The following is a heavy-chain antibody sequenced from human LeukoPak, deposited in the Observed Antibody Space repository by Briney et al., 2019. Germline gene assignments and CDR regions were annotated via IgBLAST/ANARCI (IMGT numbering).Heavy chain of an antibody. CDR3: AKGSKMIPAAINFDY. D-gene: IGHD2-2*01. CDR1: GFMFSNYA. J-gene: IGHJ4*02. V-gene: IGHV3-23*01. CDR2: ISGGGGST. Sequence: GGSLRLSCTASGFMFSNYAMAWVRQAPGKGLEWVSSISGGGGSTYYVDSVKGRFNMSRDNSKNTVYLQLKGLRAEDTAVYYCAKGSKMIPAAINFDYWGQGALVTVSS.